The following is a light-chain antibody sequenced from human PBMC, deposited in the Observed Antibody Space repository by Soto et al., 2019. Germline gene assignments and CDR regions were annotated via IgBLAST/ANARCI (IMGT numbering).Light chain of an antibody. CDR2: EVT. J-gene: IGLJ1*01. CDR1: SSDIGAYDY. V-gene: IGLV2-14*01. CDR3: GSHTSGSTRV. Sequence: VLTQPASVSGSPGQSIAISCTGTSSDIGAYDYVSWYQQHPDKAPKLIIYEVTKRPSGVSTRFSGSKSGNTASLTISGLQAEDEGDYYCGSHTSGSTRVFGTGTKVTVL.